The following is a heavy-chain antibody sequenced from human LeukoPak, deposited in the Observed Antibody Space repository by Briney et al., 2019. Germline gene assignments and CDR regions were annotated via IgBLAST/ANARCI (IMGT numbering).Heavy chain of an antibody. CDR3: ARVRITFGGVIVIGETFDY. CDR2: INHSGST. Sequence: SETLSLTCTVSGGSISSSTYFWGWIRQPPGKGLEWIGEINHSGSTNYNPSLKSRVTISVDTSKNQFSLKLSSVTAADTAVYYCARVRITFGGVIVIGETFDYWGQGTLVTVSS. CDR1: GGSISSSTYF. J-gene: IGHJ4*02. V-gene: IGHV4-39*07. D-gene: IGHD3-16*02.